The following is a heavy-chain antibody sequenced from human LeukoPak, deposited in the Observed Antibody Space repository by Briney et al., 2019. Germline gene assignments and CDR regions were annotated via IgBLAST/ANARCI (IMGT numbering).Heavy chain of an antibody. J-gene: IGHJ1*01. Sequence: GASVKVSCKASGYTFTSYGINWVRQAPGQGLEWMGRIIPLFDTVNNAQKFQDRVTISADLKTSTAYLELSSLRSEDTAVYYCAREPEDYLDAFEWGQGTLVTVSS. V-gene: IGHV1-69*13. CDR2: IIPLFDTV. CDR3: AREPEDYLDAFE. D-gene: IGHD3-16*01. CDR1: GYTFTSYG.